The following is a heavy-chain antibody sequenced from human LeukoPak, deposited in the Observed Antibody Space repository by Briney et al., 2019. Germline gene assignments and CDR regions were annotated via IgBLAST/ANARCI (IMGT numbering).Heavy chain of an antibody. D-gene: IGHD1-14*01. Sequence: PGGSLRLSRAASGFTFSSFGMHWVRQAPGKGLEWVSVISYDGNEEYYADSVKGRFTVSRDNSRNTLYLQMNSLRVDDTAVYFCTKDRSGRETGNQRDDYWGQGTLVTVSS. V-gene: IGHV3-30*18. CDR3: TKDRSGRETGNQRDDY. CDR2: ISYDGNEE. CDR1: GFTFSSFG. J-gene: IGHJ4*02.